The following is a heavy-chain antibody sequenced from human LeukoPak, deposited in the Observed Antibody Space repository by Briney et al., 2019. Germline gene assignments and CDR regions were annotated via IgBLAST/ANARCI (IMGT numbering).Heavy chain of an antibody. Sequence: SETLSLTCTVSGGSISSSSYYWGWIRQPPGKGLEWIGSIYYSGSTYYNPSLKSRVTISVDTSKNQFSLKLSSVTAADTAVYYCARLWDLIVVVPAATNWFDPWGQGTLVTVSS. J-gene: IGHJ5*02. V-gene: IGHV4-39*01. CDR1: GGSISSSSYY. CDR2: IYYSGST. CDR3: ARLWDLIVVVPAATNWFDP. D-gene: IGHD2-2*01.